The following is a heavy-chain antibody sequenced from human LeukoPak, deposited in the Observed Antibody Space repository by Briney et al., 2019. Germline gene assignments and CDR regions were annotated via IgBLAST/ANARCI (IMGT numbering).Heavy chain of an antibody. Sequence: SETLSLTCTVSGGSLSSYYWSWIRQPPGKGLEWIGYIYYSGSTNYNPSLKSRVTISVDTSKNQFSLKLSSVTAADTAVYYCARLFSYYDFWSGLDYWGQGTLVTVSS. V-gene: IGHV4-59*01. CDR3: ARLFSYYDFWSGLDY. CDR2: IYYSGST. J-gene: IGHJ4*02. CDR1: GGSLSSYY. D-gene: IGHD3-3*01.